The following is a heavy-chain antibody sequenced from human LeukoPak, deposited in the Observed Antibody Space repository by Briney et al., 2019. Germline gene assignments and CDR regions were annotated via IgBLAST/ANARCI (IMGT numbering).Heavy chain of an antibody. J-gene: IGHJ5*02. V-gene: IGHV4-34*01. CDR3: ARRYSYGYGGWFDP. CDR1: GGSFSGYY. Sequence: SETLSLTCAVYGGSFSGYYWSWIRQPPGKGLEWIGEINHSGSTNYNPSLKSRVTISVDTSKNQFSLKLSSVTAADTAVYYCARRYSYGYGGWFDPWGQGTLVTVSS. D-gene: IGHD5-18*01. CDR2: INHSGST.